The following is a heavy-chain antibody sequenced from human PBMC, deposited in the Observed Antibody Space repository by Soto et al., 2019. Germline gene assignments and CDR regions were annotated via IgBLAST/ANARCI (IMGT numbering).Heavy chain of an antibody. Sequence: SVKVSFKASGGTFSSYAISWLRQAPGQGLEWMGGIIPIFGTANYAQKFQGRVTITADKSTSTAYMELSSLRSEDTAVYYCARDPSEQWLVTRAFDIWGQGTMVTVSS. D-gene: IGHD6-19*01. J-gene: IGHJ3*02. CDR2: IIPIFGTA. CDR1: GGTFSSYA. CDR3: ARDPSEQWLVTRAFDI. V-gene: IGHV1-69*06.